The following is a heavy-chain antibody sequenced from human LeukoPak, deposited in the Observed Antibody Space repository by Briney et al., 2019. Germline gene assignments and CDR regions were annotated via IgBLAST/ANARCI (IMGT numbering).Heavy chain of an antibody. CDR1: GYTFTSYG. V-gene: IGHV1-18*01. D-gene: IGHD1-26*01. CDR3: ARDHIVGALDAFDI. CDR2: ISAYNGNT. Sequence: ASVAVSCKASGYTFTSYGISWARQAPGQGLEWMGWISAYNGNTNYAQKLQGRVTMTTDTSTSTAYMELRSLRSDDTAVYYCARDHIVGALDAFDIWGQGTMVTVSS. J-gene: IGHJ3*02.